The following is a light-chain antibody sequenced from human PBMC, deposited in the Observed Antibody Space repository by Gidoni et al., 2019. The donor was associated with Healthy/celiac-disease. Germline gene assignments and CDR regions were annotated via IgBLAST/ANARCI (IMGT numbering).Light chain of an antibody. CDR2: AAS. J-gene: IGKJ1*01. V-gene: IGKV1-39*01. CDR1: QSISRY. Sequence: DIQMTQSPSSLSASVGDRVTITCRASQSISRYLNWYQQKPGKAPKLLIYAASSLHSGVPSRFSGRVHGTDFTLTISCLQHEDFATYYCQQSYSTPSTFGQGTHVEIK. CDR3: QQSYSTPST.